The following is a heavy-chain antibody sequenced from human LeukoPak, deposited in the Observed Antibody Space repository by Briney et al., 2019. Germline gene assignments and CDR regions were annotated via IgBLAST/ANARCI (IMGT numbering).Heavy chain of an antibody. V-gene: IGHV1-2*02. CDR3: ARDYASLGSGDFDY. Sequence: ASVKVSCKAPGYTFTGYYMHWVRQAPGQGLEWMGWINPDSGGTNYAQKFQGRVTMTGDTSISTAYMELSRLRSDDTAIYYCARDYASLGSGDFDYWGQGTLVTVSS. J-gene: IGHJ4*02. CDR2: INPDSGGT. D-gene: IGHD3-10*01. CDR1: GYTFTGYY.